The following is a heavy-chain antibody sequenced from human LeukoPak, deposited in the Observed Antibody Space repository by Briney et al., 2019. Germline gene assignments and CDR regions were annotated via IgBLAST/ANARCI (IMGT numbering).Heavy chain of an antibody. CDR2: IYTSGST. J-gene: IGHJ3*02. V-gene: IGHV4-61*02. CDR3: ARARSIFEVARGAFDI. Sequence: SETLSLXCTVSGGSNSSGSYYWSWSRQPAGKGLQWIGRIYTSGSTNYNSSLKSRVTISVDTSKNQFSLNLSSVTAADTAVYYCARARSIFEVARGAFDIWGQGTMVTVSS. D-gene: IGHD3-3*01. CDR1: GGSNSSGSYY.